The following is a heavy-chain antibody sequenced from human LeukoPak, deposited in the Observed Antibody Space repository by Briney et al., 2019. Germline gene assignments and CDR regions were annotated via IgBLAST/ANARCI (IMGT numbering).Heavy chain of an antibody. D-gene: IGHD1-14*01. CDR1: GFTFSSCA. Sequence: GGSLRLSCAASGFTFSSCAMHWVRQAPGKGLEWVAVISYDGSNKYYADSVKGRFTISRDNSKNTLYLQTNSLRAEDTAVYYCARNRGLRPRAFDIWGQGTMVTVSS. J-gene: IGHJ3*02. CDR3: ARNRGLRPRAFDI. V-gene: IGHV3-30*04. CDR2: ISYDGSNK.